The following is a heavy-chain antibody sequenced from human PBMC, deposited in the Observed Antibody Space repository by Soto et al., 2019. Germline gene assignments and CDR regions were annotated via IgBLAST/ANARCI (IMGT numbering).Heavy chain of an antibody. CDR2: IYYSGST. V-gene: IGHV4-39*01. D-gene: IGHD2-2*02. J-gene: IGHJ6*02. Sequence: PSETLSLTCTVSGGSISSSSYYWGWIRQPPGKGLEWIGSIYYSGSTYYNPSLKSRVTISVDTSKNQFSLKLSSVTAADTAVYYCARHCSGVVVVPAAICYGMDVWGQGTTVTVS. CDR3: ARHCSGVVVVPAAICYGMDV. CDR1: GGSISSSSYY.